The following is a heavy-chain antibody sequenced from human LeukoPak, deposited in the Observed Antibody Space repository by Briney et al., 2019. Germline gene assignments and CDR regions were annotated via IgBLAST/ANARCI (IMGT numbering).Heavy chain of an antibody. Sequence: GRSLRLSCAASGFTFNSYGVHWVRQAPGKGLEWVAVISYGGSNKFYSDSVKGRFTISRDNSKNTVYLQMNSLRAEDTAVYYCAKDVRDIVVLIDTYMYWGQGTLVTVSS. J-gene: IGHJ4*02. D-gene: IGHD2-21*01. CDR1: GFTFNSYG. CDR3: AKDVRDIVVLIDTYMY. V-gene: IGHV3-30*18. CDR2: ISYGGSNK.